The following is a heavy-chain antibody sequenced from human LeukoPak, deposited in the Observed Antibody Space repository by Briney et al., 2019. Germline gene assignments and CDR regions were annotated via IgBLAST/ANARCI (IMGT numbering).Heavy chain of an antibody. Sequence: ASVKVSCKASGYTFTSYYLHWVRRAPGQGLEWMGIINPSSGSTSYAQKFQGRVTMTRDMSTSTVYMELSSLRSDDTAMYYCARGGAVAGTPYYFDYWGQGTLVTVSS. CDR1: GYTFTSYY. D-gene: IGHD6-19*01. CDR3: ARGGAVAGTPYYFDY. CDR2: INPSSGST. J-gene: IGHJ4*02. V-gene: IGHV1-46*01.